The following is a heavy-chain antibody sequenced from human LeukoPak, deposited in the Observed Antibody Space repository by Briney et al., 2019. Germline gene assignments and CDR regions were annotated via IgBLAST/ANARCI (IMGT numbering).Heavy chain of an antibody. D-gene: IGHD3-22*01. CDR2: IRSKLYGGTT. CDR3: IRSLYYSDSSGRIPDY. J-gene: IGHJ4*02. Sequence: GGSLRLSCTASGLTLGVNARSEVRQAPGKGLEWVGFIRSKLYGGTTEHAASVKGRFTISRDDSKSIAYLQMNSLKTEDTAMYFRIRSLYYSDSSGRIPDYWSQGTLVTVSS. V-gene: IGHV3-49*04. CDR1: GLTLGVNA.